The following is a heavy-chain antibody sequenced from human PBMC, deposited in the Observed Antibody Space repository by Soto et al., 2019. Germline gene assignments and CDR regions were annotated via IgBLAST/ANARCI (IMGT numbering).Heavy chain of an antibody. J-gene: IGHJ4*02. D-gene: IGHD3-10*01. CDR2: ISAYNGNT. CDR3: ARGLRAYYYGSGTPGFDY. CDR1: GYTFTSYG. V-gene: IGHV1-18*01. Sequence: QVQLVQSGAEVKKPGASVKVSCKASGYTFTSYGISWVRQAPGQGLEWMGWISAYNGNTNYAQKLQGRVTMTTDTSTSTAYMELRRLRSDDTAVYYCARGLRAYYYGSGTPGFDYWGQGTLVTVSS.